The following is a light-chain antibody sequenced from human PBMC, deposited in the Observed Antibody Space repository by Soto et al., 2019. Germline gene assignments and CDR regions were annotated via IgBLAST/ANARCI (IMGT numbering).Light chain of an antibody. Sequence: DILLTQSPSTLSVSVGDRVTISCGASQSINKWLAWYQHKPGKAPNLLIYEVSTLHSGVPSRFSGSGSGTEFTLTISSLRPDDFATYYCQHYSGDRATFGQGTKVEI. CDR3: QHYSGDRAT. J-gene: IGKJ1*01. CDR1: QSINKW. CDR2: EVS. V-gene: IGKV1-5*03.